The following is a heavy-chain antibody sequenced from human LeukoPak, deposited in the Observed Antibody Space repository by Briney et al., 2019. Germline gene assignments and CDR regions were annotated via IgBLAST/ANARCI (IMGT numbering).Heavy chain of an antibody. CDR1: GFTFSSYG. CDR2: IRYDGSNK. CDR3: AKPGGSSGWYGGFDY. V-gene: IGHV3-30*02. D-gene: IGHD6-19*01. J-gene: IGHJ4*02. Sequence: PGGSLRLSCAASGFTFSSYGMHWVRQAPGKGLEWVAFIRYDGSNKYYADSVKGRFTISRDNSKNTLYLQMNSLRAEDTAVYYCAKPGGSSGWYGGFDYWGQGTLVTVSS.